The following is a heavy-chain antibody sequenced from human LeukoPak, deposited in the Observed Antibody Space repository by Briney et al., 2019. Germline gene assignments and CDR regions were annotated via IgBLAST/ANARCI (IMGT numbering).Heavy chain of an antibody. D-gene: IGHD3-22*01. Sequence: ASVKVSCKASGGTFTSYGISWVRQATGRGLEWMGWMNPNSGNTGYAQKFQGRVTMTRNTSISTAYMELSSLRSEDTAVYYCARGRRSSGYYYAPYYFDYWGQGTLVTVSS. CDR1: GGTFTSYG. CDR2: MNPNSGNT. J-gene: IGHJ4*02. V-gene: IGHV1-8*02. CDR3: ARGRRSSGYYYAPYYFDY.